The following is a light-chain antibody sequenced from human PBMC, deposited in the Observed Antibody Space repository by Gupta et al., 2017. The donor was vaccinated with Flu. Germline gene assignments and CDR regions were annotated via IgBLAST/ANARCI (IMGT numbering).Light chain of an antibody. CDR1: HSGLSSYNNKIY. Sequence: PGEWATIHCKSTHSGLSSYNNKIYLAWYQQKPGQPPQLLIYCAATRETGVPYRFSGSGSGTDFTLTISSLQPEDVAVYYCQQNDSTPWTFGQGTQVEI. CDR3: QQNDSTPWT. CDR2: CAA. V-gene: IGKV4-1*01. J-gene: IGKJ1*01.